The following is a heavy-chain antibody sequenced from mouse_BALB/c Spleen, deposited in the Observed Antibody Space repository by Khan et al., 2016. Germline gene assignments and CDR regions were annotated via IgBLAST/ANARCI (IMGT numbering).Heavy chain of an antibody. J-gene: IGHJ4*01. CDR3: ASGAPRGSYYAMDY. CDR2: INPYNDGT. V-gene: IGHV1S136*01. CDR1: GYTFTSYV. Sequence: GQLPQAGPDLVKPGASGKMSCKASGYTFTSYVIHWVKQKPGPGLEWIGYINPYNDGTRYNEKFKGKATLTSDKSSSTAYMELSRLTSEDSAVYVCASGAPRGSYYAMDYWGQGTSVTVSS. D-gene: IGHD1-1*02.